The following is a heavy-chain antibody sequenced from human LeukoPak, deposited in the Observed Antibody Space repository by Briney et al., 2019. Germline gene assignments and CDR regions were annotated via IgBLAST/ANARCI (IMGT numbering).Heavy chain of an antibody. CDR1: GFTVSSNY. Sequence: GGSLRLSCAASGFTVSSNYMSWVRQDPGKGLEWVSVIYSGGSTYYADSVKGPFTIPRHNSKNTLYLQMNSLRAEDTAVYYCARDIAYDSSGYYSPHFDYWGQGTLVTVSS. D-gene: IGHD3-22*01. CDR3: ARDIAYDSSGYYSPHFDY. CDR2: IYSGGST. V-gene: IGHV3-53*01. J-gene: IGHJ4*02.